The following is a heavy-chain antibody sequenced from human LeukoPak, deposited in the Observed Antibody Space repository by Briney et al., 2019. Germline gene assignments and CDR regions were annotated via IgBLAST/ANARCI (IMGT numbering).Heavy chain of an antibody. Sequence: SETLSLTCTVSDDSISDYYRGWIRQPPGKGLEWIGFFHNSGTSTYNPSLKSRVTISGDTSKNHFSLKLNSLTTADTTVYYCTRGAGWLIDYWGQGILVTVSS. CDR2: FHNSGTS. CDR1: DDSISDYY. J-gene: IGHJ4*02. CDR3: TRGAGWLIDY. D-gene: IGHD3-16*01. V-gene: IGHV4-59*01.